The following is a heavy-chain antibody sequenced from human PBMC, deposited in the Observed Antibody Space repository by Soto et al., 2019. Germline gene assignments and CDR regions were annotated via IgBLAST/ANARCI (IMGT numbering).Heavy chain of an antibody. CDR1: GYTFTGYY. CDR2: INPNSGGT. Sequence: RASVKVSCKASGYTFTGYYMHWVRQAPGQGLEWMGWINPNSGGTNYAQKFQGRVTMTRDTSISTAYMELSRLRSDDTAVYYCARDPGSYYGEFDYWGQGXLVTVSS. D-gene: IGHD1-26*01. V-gene: IGHV1-2*02. J-gene: IGHJ4*02. CDR3: ARDPGSYYGEFDY.